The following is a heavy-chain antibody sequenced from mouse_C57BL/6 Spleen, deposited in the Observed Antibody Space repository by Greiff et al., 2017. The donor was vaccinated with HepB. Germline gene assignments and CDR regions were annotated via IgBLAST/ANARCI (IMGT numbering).Heavy chain of an antibody. J-gene: IGHJ1*03. CDR1: GFTFSSYA. Sequence: EVKLMESGGGLVKPGGSLKLSCAASGFTFSSYAMSWVRQTPEKRLEWVATISDGGSYTYYPDNVKGRFTISRDNAKNNLYLQMSHLKSEDTAMYYCAREGRMKFVYWYFDVWGTGTTVTVSS. CDR3: AREGRMKFVYWYFDV. V-gene: IGHV5-4*01. CDR2: ISDGGSYT. D-gene: IGHD2-10*02.